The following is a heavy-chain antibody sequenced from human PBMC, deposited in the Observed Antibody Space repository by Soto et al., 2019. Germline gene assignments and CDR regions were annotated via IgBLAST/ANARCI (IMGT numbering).Heavy chain of an antibody. V-gene: IGHV4-39*01. CDR1: GGSISSSSYY. CDR2: IYYSGST. Sequence: QLQLQESGPGLVKPSETLSLTCTVSGGSISSSSYYWGWIRQPPGKGLEWIGSIYYSGSTYYNPSLKSRVTTSVDTSKNHFSLKLSSVTAADTAVYYCARHDIVVVPAAMPEGFDPWGQGTLVTVSS. D-gene: IGHD2-2*01. J-gene: IGHJ5*02. CDR3: ARHDIVVVPAAMPEGFDP.